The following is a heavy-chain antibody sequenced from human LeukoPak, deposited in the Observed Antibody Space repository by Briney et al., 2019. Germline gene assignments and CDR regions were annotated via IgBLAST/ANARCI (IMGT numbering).Heavy chain of an antibody. CDR2: INHSGST. CDR1: RGSFSGYY. CDR3: ARFKRKAVADFGPDY. D-gene: IGHD6-19*01. Sequence: SETLSLTCAVYRGSFSGYYWSWIRQPPGKGVEWIGGINHSGSTKYNPYLKSRVTISVDTSKDQFSLKLSSVTAADTDVYYCARFKRKAVADFGPDYWGQGTLVTVSS. V-gene: IGHV4-34*01. J-gene: IGHJ4*02.